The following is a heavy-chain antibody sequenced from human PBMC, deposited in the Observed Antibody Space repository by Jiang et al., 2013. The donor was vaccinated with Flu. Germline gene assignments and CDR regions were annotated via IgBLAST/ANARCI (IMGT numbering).Heavy chain of an antibody. V-gene: IGHV4-38-2*01. CDR1: GYSISSGYF. Sequence: LLKPSETLPLTCVVSGYSISSGYFWGWIRQPPGGRLEWIGEIYYRGGTTYNPSLKGRVTISIDMPKNQFSLKMKSVTAADTAVYYCARGRAKWGQGTLVTVSS. CDR2: IYYRGGT. CDR3: ARGRAK. J-gene: IGHJ4*02.